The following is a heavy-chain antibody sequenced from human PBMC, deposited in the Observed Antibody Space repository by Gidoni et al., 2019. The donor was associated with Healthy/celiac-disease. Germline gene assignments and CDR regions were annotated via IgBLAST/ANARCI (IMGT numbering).Heavy chain of an antibody. CDR2: IYYSGST. Sequence: QVQLQESGPGLVKPSQTLSLTCTVSGGSISSGGYYWSWIRQHPGKGLEWIGYIYYSGSTYYNPSLKSRVTISVDTSKNQFSLKLSSVTAADTAVYYCARGCAYCGGDQTPKDAFDIWGQGTMVTVSS. D-gene: IGHD2-21*02. V-gene: IGHV4-31*03. CDR3: ARGCAYCGGDQTPKDAFDI. J-gene: IGHJ3*02. CDR1: GGSISSGGYY.